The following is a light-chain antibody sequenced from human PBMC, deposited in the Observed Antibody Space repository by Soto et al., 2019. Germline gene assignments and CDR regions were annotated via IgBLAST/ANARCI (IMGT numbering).Light chain of an antibody. J-gene: IGKJ5*01. CDR2: KAS. Sequence: DIQMTQSPSTLSASVGDRVTITCRASQSISSWLAWYQQKPGKAPKLLIYKASSLEGGIPSRFSGSGSETEFTLTISSLQPEDFATHYCQQYNSYQYTFGQGTRLEIK. V-gene: IGKV1-5*03. CDR1: QSISSW. CDR3: QQYNSYQYT.